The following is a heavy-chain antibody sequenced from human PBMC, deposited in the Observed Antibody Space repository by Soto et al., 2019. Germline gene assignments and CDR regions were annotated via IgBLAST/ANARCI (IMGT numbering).Heavy chain of an antibody. CDR2: IIPIFGTA. CDR3: AREHRIAAAGREFDY. V-gene: IGHV1-69*13. D-gene: IGHD6-13*01. Sequence: ASVKVSCKASGGTFSSYAISWVRQAPGQGLEWMGGIIPIFGTANYAQKFQGRVTITADESTSTAYMELSSLRSEDTAVYYCAREHRIAAAGREFDYWGQGTLVTVSS. CDR1: GGTFSSYA. J-gene: IGHJ4*02.